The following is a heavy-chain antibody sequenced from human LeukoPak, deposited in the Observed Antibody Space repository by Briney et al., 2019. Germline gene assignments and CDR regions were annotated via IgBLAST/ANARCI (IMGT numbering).Heavy chain of an antibody. CDR2: FSSRSNYI. Sequence: GGSLRLSCAASGFTFSTYAMSWVRQAPGKGLEWVSSFSSRSNYIYYADSVRGRFTISRDNAKNSLYLQMNSLRAEDTAMYYCARDRGEGYSGYDGFDYWGQGTLVTVSS. CDR1: GFTFSTYA. V-gene: IGHV3-21*01. CDR3: ARDRGEGYSGYDGFDY. D-gene: IGHD5-12*01. J-gene: IGHJ4*02.